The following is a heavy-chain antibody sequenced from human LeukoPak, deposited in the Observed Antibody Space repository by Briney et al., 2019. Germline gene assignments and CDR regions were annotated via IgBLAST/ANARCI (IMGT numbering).Heavy chain of an antibody. CDR3: ATDDPRTSLQLWLTREHYFDY. Sequence: ASVKVSCKASGYTFTSYGISWVRQAAGKGLEWKGGFDPEDGETIYAQNFQGRVTMTEDTSTDTAYMELSSLRSEDTAVYYCATDDPRTSLQLWLTREHYFDYWGQGTLVTVSS. J-gene: IGHJ4*02. V-gene: IGHV1-24*01. CDR1: GYTFTSYG. CDR2: FDPEDGET. D-gene: IGHD5-18*01.